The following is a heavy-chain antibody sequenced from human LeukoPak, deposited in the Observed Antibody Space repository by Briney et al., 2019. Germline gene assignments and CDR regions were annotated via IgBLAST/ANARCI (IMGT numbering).Heavy chain of an antibody. J-gene: IGHJ4*02. CDR1: GGPFSGYY. Sequence: PSETLSLTCAVYGGPFSGYYWSWIRQPPGKGLEWIGEINHSGSTNYNPSLKSRVTISVDTSKSQFTLKLSSVTAADTAVYYCATDYDYVWGQGTLVTVSS. CDR3: ATDYDYV. D-gene: IGHD3-16*01. V-gene: IGHV4-34*01. CDR2: INHSGST.